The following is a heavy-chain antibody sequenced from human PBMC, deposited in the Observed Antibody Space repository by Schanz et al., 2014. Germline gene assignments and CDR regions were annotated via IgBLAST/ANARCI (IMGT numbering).Heavy chain of an antibody. J-gene: IGHJ4*02. CDR2: ITYNGGTI. D-gene: IGHD6-25*01. CDR3: AKVRYSSGWRGDYFDE. V-gene: IGHV3-48*01. Sequence: EVQLVESGGGLVQPGGSLRLSCAASGFTFSTHAMHWVRQAPGKGLEWISYITYNGGTIYYADSVKGRFTISRDNAKNSLYLEMNSLRAEDTAVYYCAKVRYSSGWRGDYFDEWGQGTLVTVAS. CDR1: GFTFSTHA.